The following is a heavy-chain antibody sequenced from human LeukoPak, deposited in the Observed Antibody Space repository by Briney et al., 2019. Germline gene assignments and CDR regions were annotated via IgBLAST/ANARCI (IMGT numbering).Heavy chain of an antibody. Sequence: GGSLRLSCAASGFTFSSSAISWVRQAPGKGLEWVSAISGGGDITYYADSVTGRFTISRDNSKDTLFLQMHSLRPGDTAVYYCVREDTPATANYWGQGTLVAISS. J-gene: IGHJ4*02. CDR2: ISGGGDIT. CDR3: VREDTPATANY. D-gene: IGHD2-21*02. CDR1: GFTFSSSA. V-gene: IGHV3-23*01.